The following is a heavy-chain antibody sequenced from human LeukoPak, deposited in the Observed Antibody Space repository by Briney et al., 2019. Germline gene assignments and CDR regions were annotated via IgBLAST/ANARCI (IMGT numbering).Heavy chain of an antibody. J-gene: IGHJ4*02. Sequence: GGSLRLSCVASGFTFSKYWMHWVRHAPGKGLVWVSRINTDGSSTSYADSVKGRFTISRDNAKNSLYLQMNSLRAEDTAVYYCARYVYCSSTSCPYYFDYWGQGTLVTVSS. D-gene: IGHD2-2*01. CDR2: INTDGSST. CDR3: ARYVYCSSTSCPYYFDY. V-gene: IGHV3-74*01. CDR1: GFTFSKYW.